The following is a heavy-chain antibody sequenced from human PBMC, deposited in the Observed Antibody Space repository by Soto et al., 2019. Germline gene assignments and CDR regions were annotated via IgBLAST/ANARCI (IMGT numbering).Heavy chain of an antibody. V-gene: IGHV1-3*01. Sequence: ASVKVSCKASGYTFTKYALHWVRQAPGQRLEWMGWINAGNGNTKYSQKFQGRVTITRDTSASTSYMQLSSLRSEDTAVYYCARGEGYCSGGTCYRWFDPWGQGTLVTVSS. CDR1: GYTFTKYA. J-gene: IGHJ5*02. D-gene: IGHD2-15*01. CDR3: ARGEGYCSGGTCYRWFDP. CDR2: INAGNGNT.